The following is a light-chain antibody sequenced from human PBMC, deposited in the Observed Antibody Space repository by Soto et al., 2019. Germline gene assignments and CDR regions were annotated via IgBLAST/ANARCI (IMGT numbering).Light chain of an antibody. CDR3: QQRSNWPLT. CDR2: DAS. CDR1: QSVSSY. J-gene: IGKJ4*01. V-gene: IGKV3-11*01. Sequence: EIVLTQSPATLSLSPGERATLSCRASQSVSSYLAWYQQKPGQAPRLLIYDASNRATGIPARFSRSGSGTDFPLTISSLEPEDFAFYYGQQRSNWPLTFGGGTKLDIK.